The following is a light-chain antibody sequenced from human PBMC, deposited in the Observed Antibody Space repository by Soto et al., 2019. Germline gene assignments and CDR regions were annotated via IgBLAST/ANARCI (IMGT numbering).Light chain of an antibody. CDR3: AAWDDSRSGQV. V-gene: IGLV1-47*01. CDR1: STNIGSNY. Sequence: QSALTQPPSASGTPGQRVTISCSGSSTNIGSNYVYWYQQLPGTAPKLLIYRNNQRPSGVPDRFSGSKSGTSASLAISGLRSEDEADYYCAAWDDSRSGQVFATGTKVTVL. J-gene: IGLJ1*01. CDR2: RNN.